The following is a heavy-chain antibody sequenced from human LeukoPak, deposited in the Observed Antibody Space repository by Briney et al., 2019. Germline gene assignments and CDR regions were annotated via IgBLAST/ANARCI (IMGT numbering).Heavy chain of an antibody. D-gene: IGHD2-15*01. J-gene: IGHJ6*02. CDR3: ARSADCSGGSCYQNYYGMDV. Sequence: ASVKVSCKASGYTFTGYYIHWVRQAPGQGLEWMGWINPKSGGANYAQKFQGRVTMTRDTSISTAYMELSRLRSVDTAVYYCARSADCSGGSCYQNYYGMDVWGQGTTVTVSS. V-gene: IGHV1-2*02. CDR2: INPKSGGA. CDR1: GYTFTGYY.